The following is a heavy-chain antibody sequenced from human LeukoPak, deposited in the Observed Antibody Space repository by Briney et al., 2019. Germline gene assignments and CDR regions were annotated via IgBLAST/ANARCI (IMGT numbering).Heavy chain of an antibody. CDR2: IYYSGST. CDR3: ARQLCSSTSCYYFDY. V-gene: IGHV4-39*01. CDR1: GGSISSSSYY. J-gene: IGHJ4*02. Sequence: SETLSLTCTVSGGSISSSSYYWGWIRQPPGKGLEWIGSIYYSGSTYYNPSLKSRVTISVDTSKNQFSLKLSSVTAADTAVYYCARQLCSSTSCYYFDYWGQGTLVTVSS. D-gene: IGHD2-2*01.